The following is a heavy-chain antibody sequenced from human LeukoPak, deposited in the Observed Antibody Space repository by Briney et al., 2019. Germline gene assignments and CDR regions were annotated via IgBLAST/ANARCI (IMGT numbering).Heavy chain of an antibody. CDR3: ARGCSSTSCYAESFDY. CDR1: GGTFISYA. D-gene: IGHD2-2*01. CDR2: IIPIFGTA. Sequence: GSSVKVSCKASGGTFISYAIIWVRQAPGQGLEWMGGIIPIFGTANYAQKFQGRVTITADESTSTAYMELSSLRSEDTAVYYCARGCSSTSCYAESFDYWGQGTLVTVSS. V-gene: IGHV1-69*01. J-gene: IGHJ4*02.